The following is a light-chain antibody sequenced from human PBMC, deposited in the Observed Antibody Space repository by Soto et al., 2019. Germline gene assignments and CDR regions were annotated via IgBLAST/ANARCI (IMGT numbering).Light chain of an antibody. V-gene: IGKV3-20*01. J-gene: IGKJ2*01. CDR1: QRVSSSY. Sequence: EIVLTQSPGTLSLSPGERATLSCRASQRVSSSYLAWYQQKPGQAPRLLIYGASSRATGIPDKFSGSGSGTDFALPIRRLEPEDFAVYFCQRYGSSPPFTFGQGTKVDI. CDR3: QRYGSSPPFT. CDR2: GAS.